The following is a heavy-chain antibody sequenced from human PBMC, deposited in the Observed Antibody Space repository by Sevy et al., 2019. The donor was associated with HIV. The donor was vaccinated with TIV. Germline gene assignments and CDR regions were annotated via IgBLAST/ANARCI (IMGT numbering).Heavy chain of an antibody. CDR1: GFTLSNYW. CDR3: ARDLFSESYSDNY. D-gene: IGHD1-26*01. CDR2: IKEDGSDK. Sequence: GGSLRLSCAASGFTLSNYWMSWVRQAPGKGLEWVANIKEDGSDKYYVDSVKGRFTISRDNAQNSLYLQMNSLRAEDTAVYYCARDLFSESYSDNYWGQGTLVTVSS. J-gene: IGHJ4*02. V-gene: IGHV3-7*01.